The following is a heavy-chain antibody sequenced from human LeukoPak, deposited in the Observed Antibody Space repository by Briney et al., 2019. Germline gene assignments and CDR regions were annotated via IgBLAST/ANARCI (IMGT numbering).Heavy chain of an antibody. J-gene: IGHJ4*01. CDR3: ARDHRYAFDN. D-gene: IGHD5-12*01. V-gene: IGHV3-33*01. Sequence: PGGSLRLSCAASGFIFSSYGMHWVRQAPGKGLEWVAVIYYDGSNKYYADSVRGRFTISRDNSKNTLFLQMSSLRAEDTAVYYCARDHRYAFDNWGHGTLVTVSS. CDR2: IYYDGSNK. CDR1: GFIFSSYG.